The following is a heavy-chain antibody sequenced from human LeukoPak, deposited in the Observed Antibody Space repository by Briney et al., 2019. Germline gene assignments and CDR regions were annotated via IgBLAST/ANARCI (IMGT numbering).Heavy chain of an antibody. CDR2: MNPNSGNT. Sequence: ASVKVSCKASGGTFSSYAISWVRQATGQGLEWMGWMNPNSGNTGYAQKFQGRVTMTRNTSISTAYMELSSLRSEDTAVYYCARDGSGSYWYYYYGMDVWGQGTTVTVSS. CDR1: GGTFSSYA. V-gene: IGHV1-8*02. J-gene: IGHJ6*02. CDR3: ARDGSGSYWYYYYGMDV. D-gene: IGHD3-10*01.